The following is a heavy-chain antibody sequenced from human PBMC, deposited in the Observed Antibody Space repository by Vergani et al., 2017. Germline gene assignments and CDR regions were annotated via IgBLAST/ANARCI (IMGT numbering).Heavy chain of an antibody. V-gene: IGHV1-18*01. D-gene: IGHD2-2*02. J-gene: IGHJ6*02. Sequence: QVQLVQSGAEVKKPGASVKVSCKASGYTFTSYGISWVRQAPGQGLEWMGWISAYNGNTNYAQKLQGRVTMTTDTSTSTAYMELRSLRSDDTAVYYCASTVYCSSTSCYNYYGMDVWGQGTTVTVSS. CDR1: GYTFTSYG. CDR2: ISAYNGNT. CDR3: ASTVYCSSTSCYNYYGMDV.